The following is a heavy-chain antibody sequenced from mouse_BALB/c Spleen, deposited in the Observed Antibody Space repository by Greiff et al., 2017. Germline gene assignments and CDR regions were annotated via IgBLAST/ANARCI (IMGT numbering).Heavy chain of an antibody. Sequence: VMLVESGAELMKPGASVKISCKATGYTFSSYWIEWVKQRPGHGLEWIGEILPGSGSTNYNEKFKGKATFTADTSSNTAYMQLSSLTSEDSAVYYCAREGGNDYDGTMDYWGQGTSVTVSS. CDR3: AREGGNDYDGTMDY. J-gene: IGHJ4*01. CDR1: GYTFSSYW. D-gene: IGHD2-4*01. CDR2: ILPGSGST. V-gene: IGHV1-9*01.